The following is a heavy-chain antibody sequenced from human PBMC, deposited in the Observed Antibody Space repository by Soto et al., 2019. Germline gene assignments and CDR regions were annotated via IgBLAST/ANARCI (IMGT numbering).Heavy chain of an antibody. D-gene: IGHD3-22*01. CDR3: AREVFFGYSNYFDY. J-gene: IGHJ4*02. Sequence: SETLSLTCTVSGGSISSGDYYWSWIRQPPGKGLEWIGYIYYSGSTYYNPSLKSRVTISVDTSKNQFSLKLSSVTAADTAVHYCAREVFFGYSNYFDYWGQGTLVTVSS. CDR2: IYYSGST. V-gene: IGHV4-30-4*01. CDR1: GGSISSGDYY.